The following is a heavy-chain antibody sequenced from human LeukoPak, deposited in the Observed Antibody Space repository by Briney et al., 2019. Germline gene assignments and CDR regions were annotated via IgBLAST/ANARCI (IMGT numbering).Heavy chain of an antibody. V-gene: IGHV1-69*04. J-gene: IGHJ4*02. CDR1: GGTFSSYA. D-gene: IGHD2-2*01. Sequence: SLKVSCKASGGTFSSYAISWVRQAPGQGLEWMGRVIAILGIANYAQKFQGRVTITADKSTSTAYMELSSLRSEDTAVYYCARAGYCSSTSCIKFDYWGQGTLVTVSS. CDR2: VIAILGIA. CDR3: ARAGYCSSTSCIKFDY.